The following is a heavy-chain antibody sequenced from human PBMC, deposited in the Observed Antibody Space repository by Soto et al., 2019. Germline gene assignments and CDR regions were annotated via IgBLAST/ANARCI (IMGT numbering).Heavy chain of an antibody. CDR3: ASASDILIADY. V-gene: IGHV3-11*01. Sequence: RHSWTAFGLKLSDYCVSWMRKEQGKGLEWVSYISSSGSTIYYADSVKGRLTISRDNAKNSLYLQMNSLRAEYTAVYYCASASDILIADYWVQRTLGTV. D-gene: IGHD3-9*01. CDR2: ISSSGSTI. CDR1: GLKLSDYC. J-gene: IGHJ4*02.